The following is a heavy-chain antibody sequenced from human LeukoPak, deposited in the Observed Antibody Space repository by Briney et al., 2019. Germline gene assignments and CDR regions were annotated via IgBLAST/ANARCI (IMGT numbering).Heavy chain of an antibody. CDR3: ATGYSSSWCYFDY. D-gene: IGHD6-13*01. Sequence: HPGGSLRLSCAASGFTFSDYYMSWIRQAPGKGLEWVSAISGSGGSTYYADSVKGRFTISRDNSKNTLYLQMNSLRAEDTAVYYCATGYSSSWCYFDYWGQGTLVTVSS. CDR1: GFTFSDYY. V-gene: IGHV3-23*01. J-gene: IGHJ4*02. CDR2: ISGSGGST.